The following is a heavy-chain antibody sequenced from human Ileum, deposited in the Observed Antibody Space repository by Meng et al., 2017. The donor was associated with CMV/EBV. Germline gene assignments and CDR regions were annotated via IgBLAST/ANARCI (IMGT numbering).Heavy chain of an antibody. CDR1: GFTFDDYA. CDR3: AKALASRYSNLWGRYYSYGMDF. V-gene: IGHV3-43D*03. CDR2: ISWDGGST. J-gene: IGHJ6*02. Sequence: GGSLRLSCAASGFTFDDYAMHWVRQAPGKGLEWVSLISWDGGSTYYADSVKGRFTISRDNSKNSLYLQMNSLRAEDTALYYCAKALASRYSNLWGRYYSYGMDFWGQGTTVTVSS. D-gene: IGHD4-11*01.